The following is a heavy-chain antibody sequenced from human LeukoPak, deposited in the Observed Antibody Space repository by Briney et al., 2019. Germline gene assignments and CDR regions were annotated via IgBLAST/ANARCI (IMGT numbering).Heavy chain of an antibody. D-gene: IGHD3-22*01. CDR2: IYYSGST. CDR1: GGSLSSYD. CDR3: AGAGGQYDSSGYYLRYLQY. Sequence: SETLSLTCAVPGGSLSSYDWSWIPQPPGKGLEWIGDIYYSGSTNYNPSLKSRVTISADASKNQFSLKLSSVTAADTAVYYCAGAGGQYDSSGYYLRYLQYWGEGTLVTVSS. J-gene: IGHJ1*01. V-gene: IGHV4-59*01.